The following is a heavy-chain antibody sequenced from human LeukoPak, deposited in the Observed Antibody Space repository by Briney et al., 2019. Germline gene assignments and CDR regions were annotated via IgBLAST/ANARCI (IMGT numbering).Heavy chain of an antibody. CDR1: GGSISSYY. V-gene: IGHV4-59*01. Sequence: SETLSLXCTVSGGSISSYYWSWIRQPPGKGLEWIGYIYYSGSTNYNPSLKSRVTISVDTSKNQFSLKLSSVTAADTAVYYCARGKMVYATVRWFDPWGQGTLVTVSS. J-gene: IGHJ5*02. CDR2: IYYSGST. CDR3: ARGKMVYATVRWFDP. D-gene: IGHD2-8*01.